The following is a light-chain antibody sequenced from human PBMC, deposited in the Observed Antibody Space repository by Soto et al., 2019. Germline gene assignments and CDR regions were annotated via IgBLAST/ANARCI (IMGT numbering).Light chain of an antibody. J-gene: IGLJ1*01. Sequence: QSVLTQPASVSGSRGQSITISCVGRNTDVGQDKSVSWYQQGPDKAPKLLIFEVTNRPSGVSSRFSGSRSGNTASLTISGLQPDDEGDYFCVSYTDTDTLVFGTGTKVTVL. CDR1: NTDVGQDKS. CDR2: EVT. CDR3: VSYTDTDTLV. V-gene: IGLV2-14*01.